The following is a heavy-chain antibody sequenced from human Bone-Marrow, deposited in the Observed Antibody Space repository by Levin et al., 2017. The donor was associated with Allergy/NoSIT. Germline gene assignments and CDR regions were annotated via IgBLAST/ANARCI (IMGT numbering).Heavy chain of an antibody. CDR2: ISNDGSNI. Sequence: GGSLRLSCAASGFTFGSHGFHWVRQAPGKRLEWVAVISNDGSNIHYADSVKGRFTVSRDNSKDTLYLQMNSLRSGDTAVYFCARGCGGSTTCYIMDNWGQGTPVTVSS. D-gene: IGHD2/OR15-2a*01. CDR3: ARGCGGSTTCYIMDN. V-gene: IGHV3-30*03. CDR1: GFTFGSHG. J-gene: IGHJ4*02.